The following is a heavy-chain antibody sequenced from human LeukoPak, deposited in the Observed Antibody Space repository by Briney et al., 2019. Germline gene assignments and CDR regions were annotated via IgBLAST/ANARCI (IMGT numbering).Heavy chain of an antibody. Sequence: GESLKISCKVSGYTFTHNWIGWVRQKPGRGLEWLGVIFPADSNTAYNSTFRGQVTISVDKSIDTAYLQWGSLKASDSAIYYCARHRATGTWSDFDYWGQGTVVTVSS. CDR3: ARHRATGTWSDFDY. V-gene: IGHV5-51*01. CDR2: IFPADSNT. D-gene: IGHD1-14*01. J-gene: IGHJ4*02. CDR1: GYTFTHNW.